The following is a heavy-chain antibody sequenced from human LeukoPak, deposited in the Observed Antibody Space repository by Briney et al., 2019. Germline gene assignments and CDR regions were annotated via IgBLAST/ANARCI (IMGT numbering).Heavy chain of an antibody. J-gene: IGHJ5*02. CDR3: ASNPIVVVVAATPGWFDP. CDR2: INHSGST. D-gene: IGHD2-15*01. V-gene: IGHV4-34*01. Sequence: SETLSLTCAVYGGSFSGYYWSWIRQPPGKGLEWIGEINHSGSTNYNPSLKSRVTISVDTSKNQFSLKLSSVTAADTAVYYCASNPIVVVVAATPGWFDPWGQGTLVIVSS. CDR1: GGSFSGYY.